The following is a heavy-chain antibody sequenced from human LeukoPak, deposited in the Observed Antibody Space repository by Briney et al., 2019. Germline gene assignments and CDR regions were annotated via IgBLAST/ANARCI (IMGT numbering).Heavy chain of an antibody. CDR1: GFTFSSYG. J-gene: IGHJ4*02. CDR2: IWYDGSNK. Sequence: GRSLRLSCAASGFTFSSYGMHWVRQAPGKGLEWVAVIWYDGSNKYYADSVKGRFTISRDNSKNTLYLQMNSLRAEDTAVYYCARDGGSSWLSDYWGRGTLVTVSS. V-gene: IGHV3-33*08. D-gene: IGHD6-13*01. CDR3: ARDGGSSWLSDY.